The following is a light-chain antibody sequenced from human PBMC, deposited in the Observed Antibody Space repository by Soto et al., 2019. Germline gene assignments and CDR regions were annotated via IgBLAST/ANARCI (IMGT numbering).Light chain of an antibody. CDR2: DAS. V-gene: IGKV1-5*01. J-gene: IGKJ4*01. CDR1: QSISSW. CDR3: QQYNSYPRT. Sequence: DIQMTQSPSTLSASVGDRVTITCRASQSISSWLAWYQQKPGKAPKLLIFDASSLESGVPSRFSGSGSGTEFTLTISSLQPDDFATYYCQQYNSYPRTFGGGTKVDIK.